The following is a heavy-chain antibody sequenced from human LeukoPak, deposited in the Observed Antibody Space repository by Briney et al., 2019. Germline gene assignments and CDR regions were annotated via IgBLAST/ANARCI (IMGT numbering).Heavy chain of an antibody. Sequence: GGSLRLSCAASGFTFSSYRMNWVRRAPGKGLEWVSSISSSSSYIYYADSVKGRFTISRDNAKNSLYLKMNSLRAEDTAVYYCVREGSGVAGHFDYWGQGTLVTVSS. CDR1: GFTFSSYR. CDR2: ISSSSSYI. D-gene: IGHD6-19*01. V-gene: IGHV3-21*01. CDR3: VREGSGVAGHFDY. J-gene: IGHJ4*02.